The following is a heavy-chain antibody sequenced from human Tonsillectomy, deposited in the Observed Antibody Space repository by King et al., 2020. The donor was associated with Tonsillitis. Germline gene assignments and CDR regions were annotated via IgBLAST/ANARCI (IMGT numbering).Heavy chain of an antibody. V-gene: IGHV3-23*04. CDR1: GFTFSSFA. J-gene: IGHJ6*03. D-gene: IGHD3-3*01. Sequence: VQLVESGGGLVQPGGSLRLSCAASGFTFSSFAMTWVRQAPGKGLEWVSSMSDSAGGTYYADSVNGRFTISRDNSKNTLYLQVNGLRAEDTAVYYCAKLLRSGYHLYYMDVWGKGTTVTVSS. CDR2: MSDSAGGT. CDR3: AKLLRSGYHLYYMDV.